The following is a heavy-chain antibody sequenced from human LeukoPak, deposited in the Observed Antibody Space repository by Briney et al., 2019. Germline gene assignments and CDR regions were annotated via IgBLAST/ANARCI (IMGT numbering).Heavy chain of an antibody. J-gene: IGHJ4*02. CDR3: ARSFVLLWFGELSGYFDY. Sequence: ASVKVSCKASGYTFTGYYMHWVRQAPGQGLEWMGWINPNSGDTNYAQKFQGRVTMTRDTSISTAYMELSRLRSDDTAVYYCARSFVLLWFGELSGYFDYWGQGTLVTVSS. V-gene: IGHV1-2*02. D-gene: IGHD3-10*01. CDR1: GYTFTGYY. CDR2: INPNSGDT.